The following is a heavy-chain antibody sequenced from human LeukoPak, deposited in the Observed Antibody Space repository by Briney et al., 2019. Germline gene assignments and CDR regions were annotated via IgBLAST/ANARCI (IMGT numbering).Heavy chain of an antibody. CDR2: ISSNGGST. CDR1: GFTFSSYA. J-gene: IGHJ3*02. D-gene: IGHD3-22*01. Sequence: TGGSLRLSCAASGFTFSSYAMHWVRQAPGKGLEYVSAISSNGGSTYYANSVKGRFTISRDNSKNTLYLQMGSLRAEDMAVYYCARGIRDDRDAFDIWGQGTMVTVSS. CDR3: ARGIRDDRDAFDI. V-gene: IGHV3-64*01.